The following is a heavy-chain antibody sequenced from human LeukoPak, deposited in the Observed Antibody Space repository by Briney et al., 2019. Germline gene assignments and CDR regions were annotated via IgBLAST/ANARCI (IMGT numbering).Heavy chain of an antibody. CDR2: INHSGST. V-gene: IGHV4-34*01. Sequence: SETLSLTCAVYGGSFSGYYWSWIRQPPGKGLEWIGEINHSGSTNYNPSLKSRVTISVDTSKNQFSLKLSSVTAADTAVYYCARGSSSSWYTAEYFQHWGQGTLVTVSS. D-gene: IGHD6-13*01. CDR3: ARGSSSSWYTAEYFQH. CDR1: GGSFSGYY. J-gene: IGHJ1*01.